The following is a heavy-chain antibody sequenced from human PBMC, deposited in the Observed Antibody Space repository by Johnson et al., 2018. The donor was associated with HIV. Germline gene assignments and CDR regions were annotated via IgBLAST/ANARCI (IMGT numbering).Heavy chain of an antibody. CDR3: AKGYYGSGIAFDI. D-gene: IGHD3-10*01. J-gene: IGHJ3*02. V-gene: IGHV3-66*01. Sequence: EVQLVESGGGLVQPGRSLRLSCAASGFTFSDYYMSWIRQAPGKGLEWVSVIYSGGSTYYADSVKGRFTISRDNSKNTLYLQMNSLRAEDTAVYYCAKGYYGSGIAFDIWGQGTMVTVSS. CDR2: IYSGGST. CDR1: GFTFSDYY.